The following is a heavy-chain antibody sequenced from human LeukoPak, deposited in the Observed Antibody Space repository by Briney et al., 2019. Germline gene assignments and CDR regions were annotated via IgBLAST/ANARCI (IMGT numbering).Heavy chain of an antibody. J-gene: IGHJ4*02. CDR3: AKGKDC. Sequence: QAGGSLRLSCVASEFTFSDYAMRWVREAPGKGLEWVSAITGSGGSTYYADSVKGRFTISRDNSKNTLYLQMNSLRADDTAVYYCAKGKDCWGQGTLVTVSS. V-gene: IGHV3-23*01. CDR2: ITGSGGST. CDR1: EFTFSDYA.